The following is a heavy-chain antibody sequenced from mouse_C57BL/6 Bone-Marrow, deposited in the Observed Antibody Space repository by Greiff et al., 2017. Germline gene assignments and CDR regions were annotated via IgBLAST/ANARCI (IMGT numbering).Heavy chain of an antibody. CDR2: IDPEDGET. Sequence: VQLQQSGAELVKPGASVKLSCTASGFNIKDYYMHWVKQRTEQGLEWIGRIDPEDGETKYAPKFPGKATITADTSSNTTYLQLSSLTSEDTAVYYCARLGYYEAYWGQGTLVTVSA. J-gene: IGHJ3*01. CDR3: ARLGYYEAY. CDR1: GFNIKDYY. V-gene: IGHV14-2*01. D-gene: IGHD2-3*01.